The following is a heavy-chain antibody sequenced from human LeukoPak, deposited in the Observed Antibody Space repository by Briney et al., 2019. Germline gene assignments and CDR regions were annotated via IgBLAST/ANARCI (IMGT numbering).Heavy chain of an antibody. CDR3: ASSESYRFDY. Sequence: GGSLRLSCAASGFTFSSYSMNWVRQAPGKGLEWVSHITASGTAMFYADSVKGRFTISRDNAKNSLYLQMNSLSDEDTAVYYCASSESYRFDYWGQGTPVTVSS. CDR2: ITASGTAM. D-gene: IGHD1-26*01. V-gene: IGHV3-48*02. J-gene: IGHJ4*02. CDR1: GFTFSSYS.